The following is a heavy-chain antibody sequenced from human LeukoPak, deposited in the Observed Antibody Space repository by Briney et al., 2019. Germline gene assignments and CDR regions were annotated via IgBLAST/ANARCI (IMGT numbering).Heavy chain of an antibody. V-gene: IGHV1-69*05. CDR2: IIPIFGTA. CDR3: ARDGMGCSSTSCYSY. CDR1: GGTFSSYA. Sequence: GASVKVSCKASGGTFSSYAISWVRQAPGQGLEWMGGIIPIFGTANYAQKFQGRVTITTDESTSTAYMELSSLRSEDTAVYYCARDGMGCSSTSCYSYWGQGTLVTVSS. J-gene: IGHJ4*02. D-gene: IGHD2-2*02.